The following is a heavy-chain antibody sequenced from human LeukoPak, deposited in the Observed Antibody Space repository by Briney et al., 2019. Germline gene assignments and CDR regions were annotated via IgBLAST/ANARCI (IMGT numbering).Heavy chain of an antibody. CDR3: VKDWSDESRCGGDCLDS. CDR2: IHPSGGRS. V-gene: IGHV3-23*01. J-gene: IGHJ4*02. D-gene: IGHD2-21*02. Sequence: KPGGSLRLSCAASGFTFSNYAMTWVRQAPGKGLGWVSTIHPSGGRSFYAVSVKGPFPISRDNSKNHLNLQMNSLRGEDTAIYYYVKDWSDESRCGGDCLDSWGQGTQVIVSS. CDR1: GFTFSNYA.